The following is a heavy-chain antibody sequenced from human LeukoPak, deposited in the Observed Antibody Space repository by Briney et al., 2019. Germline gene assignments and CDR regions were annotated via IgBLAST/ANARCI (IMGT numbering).Heavy chain of an antibody. D-gene: IGHD4-17*01. Sequence: SETLSLTCTVSGGSISGSYWSWIRQPPGEGLEWIAYMYNSGSTNYNPSLKSRVTISIDTSKNQFSLKLSSLTAADTAIYYCARGIESYGDYGYWGQGILVTVSS. CDR1: GGSISGSY. J-gene: IGHJ4*02. CDR2: MYNSGST. V-gene: IGHV4-59*01. CDR3: ARGIESYGDYGY.